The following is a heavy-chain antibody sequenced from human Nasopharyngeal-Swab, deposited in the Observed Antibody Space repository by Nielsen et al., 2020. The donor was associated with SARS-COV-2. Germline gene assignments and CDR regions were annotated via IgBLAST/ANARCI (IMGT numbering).Heavy chain of an antibody. CDR1: GGSISSSSYY. Sequence: GSLRLSCTVSGGSISSSSYYWSWIRQPPGKGLEWIAYIYNSGSTNYNPSLKSRVSISVDTSKNQFSLRLSSVTAADTAVYYCARTGYSASSQYYFDYWGQGTLVTVSS. J-gene: IGHJ4*02. D-gene: IGHD1-26*01. V-gene: IGHV4-61*01. CDR3: ARTGYSASSQYYFDY. CDR2: IYNSGST.